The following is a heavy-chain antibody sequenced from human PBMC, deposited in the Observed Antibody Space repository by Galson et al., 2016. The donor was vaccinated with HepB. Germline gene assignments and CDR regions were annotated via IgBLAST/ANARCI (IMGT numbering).Heavy chain of an antibody. J-gene: IGHJ4*02. Sequence: SVKVSCKASGYTFTSYGIAWVRQAPGRGLEWMGWISDYNGDSTYAQKLQGRVTLTTDSSTGTAYMEMRSLTSDDTAMYYCARGGSWRNFDYWGQGTLVTVSS. CDR3: ARGGSWRNFDY. D-gene: IGHD6-13*01. V-gene: IGHV1-18*01. CDR2: ISDYNGDS. CDR1: GYTFTSYG.